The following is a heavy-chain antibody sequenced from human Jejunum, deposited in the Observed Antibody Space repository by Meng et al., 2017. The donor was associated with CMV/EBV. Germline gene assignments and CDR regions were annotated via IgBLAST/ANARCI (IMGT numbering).Heavy chain of an antibody. CDR1: GFSVGDNY. Sequence: SLKISCAASGFSVGDNYMNWVRQAPGKGLEWVSVIYDVGNTYYADSVKSRFFISRDSSKNILYLRMNSLRPEDTALYYCARGAFDWGQGTLVTVSS. CDR2: IYDVGNT. D-gene: IGHD2/OR15-2a*01. CDR3: ARGAFD. J-gene: IGHJ4*02. V-gene: IGHV3-66*02.